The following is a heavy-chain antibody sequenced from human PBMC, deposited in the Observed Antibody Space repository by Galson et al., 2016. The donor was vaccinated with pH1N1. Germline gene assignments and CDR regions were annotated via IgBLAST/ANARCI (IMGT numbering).Heavy chain of an antibody. D-gene: IGHD2/OR15-2a*01. V-gene: IGHV3-9*01. CDR2: ISWNSGII. CDR3: AKTFMGVAYYYGMDV. J-gene: IGHJ6*02. Sequence: SLRLSCAASGSTFDDYAMNWVRQAPGKGLEWVSGISWNSGIIGYADSVKGRFTISRDNAKNSLYLQMNSLRAEDTALYYCAKTFMGVAYYYGMDVWGQGTTVTVSS. CDR1: GSTFDDYA.